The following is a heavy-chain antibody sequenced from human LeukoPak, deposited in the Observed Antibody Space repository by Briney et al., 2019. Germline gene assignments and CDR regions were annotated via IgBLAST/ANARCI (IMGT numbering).Heavy chain of an antibody. CDR3: ARSDGYYGSGSYYNWFDP. J-gene: IGHJ5*02. Sequence: SVKVSCKASGGTFSSYAISWVRQAPGQGLEWMGGIIPIFGTANYAQKFQGRVTITADESTSTAYMELSSLRSEDTAVYYCARSDGYYGSGSYYNWFDPWGQGTLVTVSS. CDR2: IIPIFGTA. V-gene: IGHV1-69*13. CDR1: GGTFSSYA. D-gene: IGHD3-10*01.